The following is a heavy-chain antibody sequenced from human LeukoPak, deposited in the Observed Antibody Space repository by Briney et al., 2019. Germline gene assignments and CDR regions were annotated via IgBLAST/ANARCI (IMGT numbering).Heavy chain of an antibody. J-gene: IGHJ4*02. CDR1: GGTFSSYA. D-gene: IGHD5-18*01. CDR3: ARGSYGRYYFDY. Sequence: ASVKVSCKASGGTFSSYAISWVRQAPGQGLEWMGRIIPIFGTANYAQKFQGRVTITTDESTSTAYMELSSLRSEDTDVYYCARGSYGRYYFDYWGQGTLVTVSS. V-gene: IGHV1-69*05. CDR2: IIPIFGTA.